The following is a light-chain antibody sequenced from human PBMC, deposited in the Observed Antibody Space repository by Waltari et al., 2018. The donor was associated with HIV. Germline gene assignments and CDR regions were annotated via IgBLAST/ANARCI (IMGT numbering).Light chain of an antibody. CDR3: QVWDTSVV. CDR2: GDS. Sequence: SYELRQALSLSVALGQTAKMTCGGRNIGSKRVNWYQQRPVLAPVLVIYGDSHRPSGIPERFSGSTSGNTATLTISGAQGADEGDYYCQVWDTSVVFGGGTKLTV. CDR1: NIGSKR. V-gene: IGLV3-9*01. J-gene: IGLJ3*02.